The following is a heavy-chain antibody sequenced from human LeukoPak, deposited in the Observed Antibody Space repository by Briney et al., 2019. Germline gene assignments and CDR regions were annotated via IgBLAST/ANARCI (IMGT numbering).Heavy chain of an antibody. CDR1: GFPFGDYA. V-gene: IGHV3-49*04. CDR3: TRDQTPYY. CDR2: ISSEAYGGTP. Sequence: GGSLRLSCTASGFPFGDYAMTWVRQAPGKGLEWVGFISSEAYGGTPEYAASVKGRFTISRDDSKSIAYLQMNSLKTEDTAVYYCTRDQTPYYWGQGTLVTVSS. J-gene: IGHJ4*02.